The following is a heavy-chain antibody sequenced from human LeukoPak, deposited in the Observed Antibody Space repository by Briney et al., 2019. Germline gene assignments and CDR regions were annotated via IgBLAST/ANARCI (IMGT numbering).Heavy chain of an antibody. CDR2: VNPNSGHT. Sequence: ASVKVSCKPSGYTLTSYDVNWVRQATGQGLEWMGWVNPNSGHTGYAQKFQGRVTMTTNTSISTAYMELSSLGSEDTAVYYCARGAPGSYCSGGSCPYFDYWGQGTLVSVSS. CDR1: GYTLTSYD. CDR3: ARGAPGSYCSGGSCPYFDY. V-gene: IGHV1-8*01. D-gene: IGHD2-15*01. J-gene: IGHJ4*02.